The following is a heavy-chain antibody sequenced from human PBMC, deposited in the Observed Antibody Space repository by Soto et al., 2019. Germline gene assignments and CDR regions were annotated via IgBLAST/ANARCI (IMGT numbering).Heavy chain of an antibody. Sequence: PSATLSLTCTVSGGSISSSAYYWGWIRQPPGKGLEWIASIYYTGSTYYNPSLKSRVTVSVDTSKNQFSLKVTSVTAADTDVYYCERLMFRGGDFDYWGQGTLVTVS. CDR1: GGSISSSAYY. V-gene: IGHV4-39*01. CDR2: IYYTGST. J-gene: IGHJ4*02. D-gene: IGHD2-15*01. CDR3: ERLMFRGGDFDY.